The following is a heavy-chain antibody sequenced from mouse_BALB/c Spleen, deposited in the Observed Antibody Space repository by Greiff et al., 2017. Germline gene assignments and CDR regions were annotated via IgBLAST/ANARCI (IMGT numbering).Heavy chain of an antibody. CDR2: INPSNGRT. CDR3: ARTGGPYYFDY. Sequence: VKLQQPGAELVKPGASVKLSCKASGYTFTSYWMHWVKQRPGQGLEWIGEINPSNGRTNYNEKFKSKATLTVDKSSSTAYMQLSSLTSEDSAVYYCARTGGPYYFDYWGQGTTLTVSS. CDR1: GYTFTSYW. J-gene: IGHJ2*01. V-gene: IGHV1S81*02.